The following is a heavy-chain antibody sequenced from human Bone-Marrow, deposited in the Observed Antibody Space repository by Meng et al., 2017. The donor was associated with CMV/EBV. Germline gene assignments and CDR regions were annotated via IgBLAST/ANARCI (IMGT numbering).Heavy chain of an antibody. V-gene: IGHV1-69*06. CDR2: IIPIFGTA. D-gene: IGHD3-3*01. Sequence: TFSSYAIRWVRQAPGQGLEWMGGIIPIFGTANYAQKFQGRVTITADKSTSTAYMELSSLRSEDTAVYYCARGRITIFGVSPWYYFDYWGQGTLVTVSS. CDR1: TFSSYA. CDR3: ARGRITIFGVSPWYYFDY. J-gene: IGHJ4*02.